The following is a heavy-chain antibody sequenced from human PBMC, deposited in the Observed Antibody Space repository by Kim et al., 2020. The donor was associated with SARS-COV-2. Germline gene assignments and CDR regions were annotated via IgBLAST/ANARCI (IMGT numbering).Heavy chain of an antibody. V-gene: IGHV6-1*01. Sequence: SQTLSLTCAISGDSVSSNSAICNWIRQSPSRGLEWLGRTYYRSKCYNDYAVSVKSRITINPDTSKNQFSLQLNSVTPEGAAVYYCARDTRGRVATNYCGMDVWGQGTTVTVSS. CDR1: GDSVSSNSAI. CDR3: ARDTRGRVATNYCGMDV. CDR2: TYYRSKCYN. J-gene: IGHJ6*02. D-gene: IGHD3-16*01.